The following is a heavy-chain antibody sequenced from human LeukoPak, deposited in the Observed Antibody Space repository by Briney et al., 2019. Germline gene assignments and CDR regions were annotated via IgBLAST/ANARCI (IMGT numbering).Heavy chain of an antibody. CDR1: GFIFDDYV. CDR3: AKTMGYSSGWYEFGGMDV. V-gene: IGHV3-43*02. Sequence: GGSLRLSCAASGFIFDDYVMYWVRQAPGKGLEWVSLISGDGGSTYFTDSVKGRFTISRDNRKNSLYLQMNSLRTGDTALYYCAKTMGYSSGWYEFGGMDVWGQGTTVTVSS. D-gene: IGHD6-19*01. J-gene: IGHJ6*02. CDR2: ISGDGGST.